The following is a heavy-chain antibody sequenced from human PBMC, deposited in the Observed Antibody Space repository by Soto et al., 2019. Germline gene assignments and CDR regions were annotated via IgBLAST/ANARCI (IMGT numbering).Heavy chain of an antibody. Sequence: GGSLRLSCALSGFTFSDSSLHWVRQAPGKGLEWVGRIRSKANSYATAYAASVRGRFIISRDDSKNTVNLQMNRLKPEDTAVYFCLSREIVYGLDLRGQGTTVTVSS. V-gene: IGHV3-73*01. J-gene: IGHJ6*02. CDR3: LSREIVYGLDL. CDR1: GFTFSDSS. D-gene: IGHD3-22*01. CDR2: IRSKANSYAT.